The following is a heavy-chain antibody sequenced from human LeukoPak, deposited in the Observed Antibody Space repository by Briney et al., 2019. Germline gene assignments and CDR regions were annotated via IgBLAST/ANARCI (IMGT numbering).Heavy chain of an antibody. CDR3: ARLTYSSSWYLFDY. CDR1: GGSVSSSNW. V-gene: IGHV4-39*01. Sequence: SETLSLTCAVSGGSVSSSNWWSWVRQPPGKGLEWIGSIYYSGSTYYNPSLKSRVTISVDTSKNQFSLKLSSVTAADTAVYYCARLTYSSSWYLFDYWGQGTLVTVSS. CDR2: IYYSGST. D-gene: IGHD6-13*01. J-gene: IGHJ4*02.